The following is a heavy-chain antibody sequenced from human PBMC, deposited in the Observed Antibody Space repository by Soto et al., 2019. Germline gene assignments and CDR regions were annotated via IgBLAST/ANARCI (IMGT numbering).Heavy chain of an antibody. CDR1: GFTFSSYA. J-gene: IGHJ4*02. V-gene: IGHV3-23*01. CDR3: AKGKDYDYIWGSYRSFDY. CDR2: ISGSGGST. D-gene: IGHD3-16*02. Sequence: EVQLLESGGGLVQPGGSLRLSCAASGFTFSSYAMSWVRQAPGKGLEWVSAISGSGGSTYYADSVKGRFTISRDNSKNTLYLQMNSLRVEDTAVYYCAKGKDYDYIWGSYRSFDYWGQGTLVTVSS.